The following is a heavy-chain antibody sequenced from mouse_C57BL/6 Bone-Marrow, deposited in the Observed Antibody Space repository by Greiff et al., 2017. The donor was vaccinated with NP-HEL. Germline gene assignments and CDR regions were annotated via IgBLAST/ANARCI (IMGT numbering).Heavy chain of an antibody. Sequence: VQLKESGPGLVKPSQSLSLTCSVTGYSITSGYYWNWIRQFPGNKLEWMGYISYDGSNNYNPSLKNRISITRDTSKNQFFLKLNSVTTEDTATYYCARSVRGRFAYWGQGTLVTVSA. D-gene: IGHD2-14*01. CDR2: ISYDGSN. CDR3: ARSVRGRFAY. V-gene: IGHV3-6*01. J-gene: IGHJ3*01. CDR1: GYSITSGYY.